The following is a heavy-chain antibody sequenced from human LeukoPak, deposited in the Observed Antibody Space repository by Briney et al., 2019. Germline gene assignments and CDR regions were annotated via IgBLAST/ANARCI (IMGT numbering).Heavy chain of an antibody. J-gene: IGHJ4*02. CDR1: GGSISSSSYY. CDR3: ARLVYYGGNGVIDY. V-gene: IGHV4-39*01. D-gene: IGHD4-23*01. CDR2: IYYSGST. Sequence: KPSETLSLTCTVSGGSISSSSYYWGWIRLHPGKGLEWLGSIYYSGSTYYNPSLKSRVTISVDTSENQFSLKLSAVTAADTAVYYCARLVYYGGNGVIDYWGQGTLVTVCS.